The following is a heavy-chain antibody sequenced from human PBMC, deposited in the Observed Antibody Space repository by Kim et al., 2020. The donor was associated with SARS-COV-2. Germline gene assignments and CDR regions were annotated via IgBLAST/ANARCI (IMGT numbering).Heavy chain of an antibody. J-gene: IGHJ4*02. CDR1: GFTFSNAW. CDR3: TTAYYYGSGSYLISLY. V-gene: IGHV3-15*01. Sequence: GGSLRLSCAASGFTFSNAWMSWVRQAPGKGLEWVGRIKTKTDGGTTDYAAPVKGRFTISRDDSKNTLYLQMNSLKTEDTAVYYCTTAYYYGSGSYLISLYWGQGTLVTVSS. D-gene: IGHD3-10*01. CDR2: IKTKTDGGTT.